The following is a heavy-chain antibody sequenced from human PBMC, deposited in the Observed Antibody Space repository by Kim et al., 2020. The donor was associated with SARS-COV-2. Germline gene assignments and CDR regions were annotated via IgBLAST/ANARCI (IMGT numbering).Heavy chain of an antibody. J-gene: IGHJ5*02. V-gene: IGHV6-1*01. CDR2: TYYRSKWYN. CDR3: ARAQGPPFLEWLLYSQLDVVNWFDP. CDR1: GDSVSSNSAA. Sequence: SQTLSLTCAISGDSVSSNSAAWNWIRQSPSRGLEWLGRTYYRSKWYNDYAVSVKSRITINPDTSKNQFSLQLNSVTPEDTAVYYCARAQGPPFLEWLLYSQLDVVNWFDPWGQGTLVTVSS. D-gene: IGHD3-3*02.